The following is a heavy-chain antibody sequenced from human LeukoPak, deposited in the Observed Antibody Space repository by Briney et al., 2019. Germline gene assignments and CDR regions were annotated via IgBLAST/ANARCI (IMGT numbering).Heavy chain of an antibody. CDR3: ATHHSTKGFDY. J-gene: IGHJ4*02. D-gene: IGHD2-15*01. Sequence: GGSLRLSCAASGFTFRSYGMHWVRQAPGKGLDWVAIIWYDGSNKYYADSVKGRFIISKDNSKNTLYLQMNSLRAEDTAVYYCATHHSTKGFDYWAREPWSPSPQ. CDR2: IWYDGSNK. V-gene: IGHV3-33*01. CDR1: GFTFRSYG.